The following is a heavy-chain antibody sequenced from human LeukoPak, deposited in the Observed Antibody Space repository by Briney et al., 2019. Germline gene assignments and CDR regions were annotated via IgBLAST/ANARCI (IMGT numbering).Heavy chain of an antibody. J-gene: IGHJ3*02. Sequence: SETLSLTCTVSGGSISSSSYYWGWIRQPPGKGLEWIGSIYYSGSTYYNPSLKSRVTISVDTSKNQFSLKLSSVTAADTAVYYCARVVVLEGGYDAFDIWGQGTMVTVSS. V-gene: IGHV4-39*07. CDR1: GGSISSSSYY. CDR2: IYYSGST. D-gene: IGHD2-8*01. CDR3: ARVVVLEGGYDAFDI.